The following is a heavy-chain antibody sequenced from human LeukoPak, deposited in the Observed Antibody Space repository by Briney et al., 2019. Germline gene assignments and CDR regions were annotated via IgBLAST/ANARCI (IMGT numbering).Heavy chain of an antibody. CDR2: INPNSGGT. J-gene: IGHJ6*03. CDR1: GYTFTGYY. D-gene: IGHD3-3*01. CDR3: ASEYYDFWSGYYYYYYMDV. Sequence: ASVKVSCKASGYTFTGYYMHWVRQAPGQGLEWMGRINPNSGGTNYAQKFQGRVTMTRDTSISTAYMELSRLRSEDTAVYYCASEYYDFWSGYYYYYYMDVWGKGTTVTVSS. V-gene: IGHV1-2*06.